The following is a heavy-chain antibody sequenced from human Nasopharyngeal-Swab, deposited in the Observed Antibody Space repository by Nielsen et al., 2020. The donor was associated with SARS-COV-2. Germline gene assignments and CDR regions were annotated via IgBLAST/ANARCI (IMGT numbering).Heavy chain of an antibody. CDR3: ARDAAGSGIDY. D-gene: IGHD2-15*01. J-gene: IGHJ4*02. CDR1: GFSVSGKH. CDR2: IYDGPNT. V-gene: IGHV3-53*01. Sequence: GESLKISCVVSGFSVSGKHMSWVRQAPGTGLEWVSVIYDGPNTLYAASVQGRFIISRDNSRNMLYLQMSGLTAEDTAVYYCARDAAGSGIDYWGQGALVTVSS.